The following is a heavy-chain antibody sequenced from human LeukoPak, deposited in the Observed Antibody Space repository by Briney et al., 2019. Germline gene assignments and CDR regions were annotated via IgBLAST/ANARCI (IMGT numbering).Heavy chain of an antibody. D-gene: IGHD3-22*01. CDR3: ARDRDSSGYWDP. CDR1: GGSISSGGYY. Sequence: SETLSLTCTVSGGSISSGGYYWSWIRQHPGKGLEWIGRIYGSGSTNYNPSLKSRVTMSVDTSKNQFSLKLNSVTAADTAVYYCARDRDSSGYWDPWGQGILVTVSS. V-gene: IGHV4-61*08. J-gene: IGHJ5*02. CDR2: IYGSGST.